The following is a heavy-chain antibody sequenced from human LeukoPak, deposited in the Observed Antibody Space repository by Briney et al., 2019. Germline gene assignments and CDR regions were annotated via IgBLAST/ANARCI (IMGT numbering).Heavy chain of an antibody. V-gene: IGHV3-15*01. J-gene: IGHJ4*02. Sequence: GGSLRLSCAASGLSISNDWMSWVRQAPGKGLEWVARVKSKSAGETTDYAAPVKGRFAISRDDSKNTLYLQMNSLKTEDTAVYYCTLIQGWGSGSYYRDFWGQGTLVTVSS. CDR1: GLSISNDW. CDR2: VKSKSAGETT. CDR3: TLIQGWGSGSYYRDF. D-gene: IGHD3-10*01.